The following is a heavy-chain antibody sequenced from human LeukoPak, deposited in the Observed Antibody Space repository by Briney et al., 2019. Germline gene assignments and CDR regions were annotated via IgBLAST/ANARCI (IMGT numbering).Heavy chain of an antibody. V-gene: IGHV4-59*01. D-gene: IGHD3-22*01. CDR1: GGSINSYY. Sequence: SETLSLTCTVSGGSINSYYWSWIRQPPGKGLEWIGYIYSSGSTDYNPSLKSRVTMSVDTSKNQFSLKLSSVTAADTAVYYCARHYYHSSGSYSFDYWGQGALVTVSS. CDR2: IYSSGST. J-gene: IGHJ4*02. CDR3: ARHYYHSSGSYSFDY.